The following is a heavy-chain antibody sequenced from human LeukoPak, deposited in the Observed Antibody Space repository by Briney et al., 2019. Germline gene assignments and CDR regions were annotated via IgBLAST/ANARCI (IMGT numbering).Heavy chain of an antibody. CDR2: IKQDESEK. Sequence: GGSLRLSCAASGFTFSNYWISWVRQAPGKGLEWVANIKQDESEKYYVDSVKGRFTISRDNARNSLYLQMNSQRDEDTAVYFCVRDRDYAFDFWGQGTMVTVSS. CDR1: GFTFSNYW. CDR3: VRDRDYAFDF. V-gene: IGHV3-7*01. J-gene: IGHJ3*01.